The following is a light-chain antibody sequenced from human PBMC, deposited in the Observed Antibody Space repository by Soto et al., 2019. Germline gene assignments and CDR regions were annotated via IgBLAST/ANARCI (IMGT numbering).Light chain of an antibody. CDR2: DAS. V-gene: IGKV3D-20*01. Sequence: EIVLTQSPATLSLSPGERATLSCGASQTISNNFLAWYQQRPGLAPRLLIYDASNRAAGIPDRFSGSGSGTDFTLTISRLEHEDFAVYYCPQFDKLITFGGGTNVDIK. CDR1: QTISNNF. J-gene: IGKJ4*01. CDR3: PQFDKLIT.